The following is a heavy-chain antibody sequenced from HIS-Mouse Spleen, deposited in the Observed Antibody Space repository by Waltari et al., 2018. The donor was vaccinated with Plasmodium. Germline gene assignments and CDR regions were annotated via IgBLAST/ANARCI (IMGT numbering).Heavy chain of an antibody. V-gene: IGHV4-39*07. J-gene: IGHJ4*02. CDR2: IYYSGST. CDR3: ARDRITGTSYFDY. CDR1: GGSISSSSYY. Sequence: QLQLQESGPGLVKPSETLSLTCTVSGGSISSSSYYWGWIRQPPGKGLEWIGSIYYSGSTYHTPALKSRVTISVDTSKNQFSLKLSAVTAADTAVYYCARDRITGTSYFDYWGQGTLVTVSS. D-gene: IGHD1-7*01.